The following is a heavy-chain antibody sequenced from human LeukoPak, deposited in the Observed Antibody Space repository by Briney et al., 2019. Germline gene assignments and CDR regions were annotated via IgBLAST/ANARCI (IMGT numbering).Heavy chain of an antibody. CDR2: ITNDGTAT. J-gene: IGHJ4*02. CDR1: GFTFSSYS. V-gene: IGHV3-74*01. CDR3: ATVSEY. Sequence: GGSLRLSCAASGFTFSSYSMNWVRQAPGKGLEWVSGITNDGTATYYADSVKGRFTISRDTAKTTVYLQMNGLRAEDTTVYYCATVSEYWGQGTLVTVSS.